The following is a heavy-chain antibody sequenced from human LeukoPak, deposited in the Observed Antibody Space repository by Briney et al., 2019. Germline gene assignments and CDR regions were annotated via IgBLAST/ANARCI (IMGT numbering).Heavy chain of an antibody. CDR3: ARQIRWSAFDI. Sequence: ASETLSLTCTVSGGSISSYYWSWIRQPPGKGLEWIGYIYYSGSTNYNPSLKSRVTISVDTSKNQFSLKLSSVTAADTAVYYCARQIRWSAFDIWGQGTMVTVSS. CDR1: GGSISSYY. V-gene: IGHV4-59*08. CDR2: IYYSGST. J-gene: IGHJ3*02. D-gene: IGHD1-26*01.